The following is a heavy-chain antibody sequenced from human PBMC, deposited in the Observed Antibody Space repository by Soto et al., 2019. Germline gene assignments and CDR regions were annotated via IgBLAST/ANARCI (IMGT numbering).Heavy chain of an antibody. CDR3: SRGTSIPASGDY. J-gene: IGHJ4*01. V-gene: IGHV1-18*01. D-gene: IGHD6-6*01. Sequence: QVQLVQSGAEVKKPGASVKVSCKASGYTFTNYGINWVRQAPGQGLEWLGLVSAYNGERRYAQRVQARVIMTTDTSTTTAYMELRSLRSDDTAVYYCSRGTSIPASGDYWGQGTLVTVSS. CDR2: VSAYNGER. CDR1: GYTFTNYG.